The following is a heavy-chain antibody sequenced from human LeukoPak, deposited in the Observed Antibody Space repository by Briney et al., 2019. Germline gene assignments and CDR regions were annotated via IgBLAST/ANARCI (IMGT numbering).Heavy chain of an antibody. CDR2: IYYSGST. CDR1: GGSISSYY. Sequence: PSETLSLTCTVSGGSISSYYWSWIRQPPGKGLVWIGYIYYSGSTNYNPSLKSRVTISVDTSKNQFSLKLSSVTAADTAVYYCARGGGGYDFWSGYYDGFDYWGQGTLVTVSS. CDR3: ARGGGGYDFWSGYYDGFDY. V-gene: IGHV4-59*01. D-gene: IGHD3-3*01. J-gene: IGHJ4*02.